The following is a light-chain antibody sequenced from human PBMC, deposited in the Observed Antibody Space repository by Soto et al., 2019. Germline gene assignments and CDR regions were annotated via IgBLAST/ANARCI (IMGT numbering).Light chain of an antibody. CDR2: DVS. J-gene: IGLJ2*01. V-gene: IGLV2-18*01. Sequence: QPVLTQPPSVSGSPGQSVTISCTGTSGDVGSDNRVSWYQQPPGTAPKLIIYDVSHRPSGVPDRFSGSKSGNTASLTISGLQAEDEADYYCSLYTSSSTYVVFGGGTQLTVL. CDR3: SLYTSSSTYVV. CDR1: SGDVGSDNR.